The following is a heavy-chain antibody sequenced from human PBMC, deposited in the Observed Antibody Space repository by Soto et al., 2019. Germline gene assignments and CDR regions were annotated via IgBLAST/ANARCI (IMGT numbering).Heavy chain of an antibody. D-gene: IGHD1-7*01. CDR2: IIPILGIA. J-gene: IGHJ4*02. Sequence: PAKVSCKASRGTFSSYTISWVRQAPGQGLEWMGRIIPILGIANYAQKFQGRVTITADKSTSTAYMELSSLRSEDTAVYYCARVRDWNYGDYWGQGTLVTVSS. V-gene: IGHV1-69*02. CDR1: RGTFSSYT. CDR3: ARVRDWNYGDY.